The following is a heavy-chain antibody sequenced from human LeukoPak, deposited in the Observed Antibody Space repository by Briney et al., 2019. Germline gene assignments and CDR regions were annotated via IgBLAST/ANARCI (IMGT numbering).Heavy chain of an antibody. CDR3: TRAEGLGPGAHFDQ. J-gene: IGHJ4*02. V-gene: IGHV3-48*04. CDR1: GFTFSRYG. CDR2: IPTSGISV. Sequence: GGSLRLSCAASGFTFSRYGMHWVRQTPGKALEWISYIPTSGISVQYADSVRGRFTASRDDAMNSLHLQMDSLRVEDTAVYYCTRAEGLGPGAHFDQWGQGALVIVSS.